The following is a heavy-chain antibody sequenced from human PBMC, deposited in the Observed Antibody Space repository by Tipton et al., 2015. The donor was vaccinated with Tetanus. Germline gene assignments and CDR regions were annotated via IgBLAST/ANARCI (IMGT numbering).Heavy chain of an antibody. J-gene: IGHJ4*02. CDR1: GFIFSSYG. CDR2: SWYDGTDK. D-gene: IGHD2-15*01. Sequence: SLRLSCAASGFIFSSYGIHWVRQAPGKGLEWLAVSWYDGTDKYYADPVKGRFTISRDNSKNTLYLQMNSLRAEDTALYYCARGADCSGGSCFSGDFDTWGQGTQVTVSS. CDR3: ARGADCSGGSCFSGDFDT. V-gene: IGHV3-33*01.